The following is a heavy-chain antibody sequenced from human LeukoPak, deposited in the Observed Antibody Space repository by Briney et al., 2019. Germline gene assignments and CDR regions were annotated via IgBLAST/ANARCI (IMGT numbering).Heavy chain of an antibody. D-gene: IGHD3-10*01. CDR3: AKERGGQDWDFDL. CDR1: GLNFNDYD. CDR2: IWDDGSNK. Sequence: GRSLRLSCAASGLNFNDYDMDWVRQAPGKGLEWVAVIWDDGSNKYYAESVKGRFTISRDISKNMLYLQMNSLRVEDTAVYYCAKERGGQDWDFDLWGRGTLVTVSS. J-gene: IGHJ2*01. V-gene: IGHV3-33*06.